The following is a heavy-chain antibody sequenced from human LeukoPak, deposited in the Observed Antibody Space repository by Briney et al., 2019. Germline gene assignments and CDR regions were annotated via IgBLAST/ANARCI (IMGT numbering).Heavy chain of an antibody. V-gene: IGHV3-11*04. Sequence: GGSLRLSCAASGFTFSAYYMAWIRQAPGKGLEWVSYISGSGSTIYYADSLKGRFTISRDHAKNSLYLQLNSLRVEDTAVYYCVVVVEPPDSDAFDVWGQGTMITVSS. CDR2: ISGSGSTI. D-gene: IGHD1-14*01. CDR1: GFTFSAYY. CDR3: VVVVEPPDSDAFDV. J-gene: IGHJ3*01.